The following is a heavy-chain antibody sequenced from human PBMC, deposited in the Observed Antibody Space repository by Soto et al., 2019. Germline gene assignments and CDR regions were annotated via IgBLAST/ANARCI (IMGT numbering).Heavy chain of an antibody. CDR1: GGSISSSSYY. CDR2: IYYSVST. V-gene: IGHV4-39*01. CDR3: ERNFLNSSGKVDY. D-gene: IGHD6-19*01. J-gene: IGHJ4*02. Sequence: SETLSLTCTVSGGSISSSSYYWGWIRQPPGKGLEWIGSIYYSVSTYYNPSLKSRVTISVDTSKNQFSLKLSSVTAEDTAVYYWERNFLNSSGKVDYWGQLTLVTVSS.